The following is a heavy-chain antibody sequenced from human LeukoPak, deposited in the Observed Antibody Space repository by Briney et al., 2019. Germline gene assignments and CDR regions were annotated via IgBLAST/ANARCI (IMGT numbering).Heavy chain of an antibody. Sequence: TGGSLRLSCAASGFTFSSYSMNWVRQAPGRWLEWVSYISSSSSTIYYADSVKGRFTISRDNAKNSLYLQMNSLRAEDTAVYYCAELGITMIGGVWGKGTTVTISS. CDR3: AELGITMIGGV. V-gene: IGHV3-48*04. J-gene: IGHJ6*04. CDR1: GFTFSSYS. CDR2: ISSSSSTI. D-gene: IGHD3-10*02.